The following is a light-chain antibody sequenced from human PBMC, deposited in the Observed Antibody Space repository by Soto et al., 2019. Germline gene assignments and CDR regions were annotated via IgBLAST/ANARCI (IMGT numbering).Light chain of an antibody. V-gene: IGLV2-14*03. CDR3: STYTASAPFYV. J-gene: IGLJ1*01. CDR1: RTDVDGHDY. Sequence: QSVLTQPASVSGSPGQSITVSCTGARTDVDGHDYVSWYQQHPGQAPKLMIFDVHNRPSGVSSRFSGSKSGDTASLTISGLQAEDDGDDSWSTYTASAPFYVFGTGTKVTVL. CDR2: DVH.